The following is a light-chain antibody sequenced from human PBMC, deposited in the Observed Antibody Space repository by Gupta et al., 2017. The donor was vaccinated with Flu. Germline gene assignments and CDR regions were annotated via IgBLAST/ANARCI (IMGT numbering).Light chain of an antibody. CDR1: SSDVGSYNY. CDR3: SSYTVTSTLRV. Sequence: QSALTQPDSVSGSPGQSITISCTGTSSDVGSYNYVSWYQQHPGKAPKLMIYEVSNRPSGVSNRFSSSKSSNTASLTISGLQAEDEADYYCSSYTVTSTLRVFGGGIKLTVL. CDR2: EVS. V-gene: IGLV2-14*01. J-gene: IGLJ3*02.